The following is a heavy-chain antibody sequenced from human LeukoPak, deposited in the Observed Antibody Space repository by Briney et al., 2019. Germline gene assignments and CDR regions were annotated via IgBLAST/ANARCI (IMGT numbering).Heavy chain of an antibody. CDR3: ARTGVVAVAGIDY. Sequence: GSLRLSSAASGFTFSSYSMNWVRQAPGKGLECVSSISSSSSYIYYADSVKGRFTISRDNAKNSLYLQINSLRAEDTAVYYCARTGVVAVAGIDYWGQGTLVTVSS. CDR1: GFTFSSYS. V-gene: IGHV3-21*01. J-gene: IGHJ4*02. D-gene: IGHD6-19*01. CDR2: ISSSSSYI.